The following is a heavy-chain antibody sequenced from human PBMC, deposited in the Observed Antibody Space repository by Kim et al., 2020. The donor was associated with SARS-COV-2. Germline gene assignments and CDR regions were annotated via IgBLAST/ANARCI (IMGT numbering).Heavy chain of an antibody. Sequence: GGSLRLSCVASGFIFSNFAMTWVRQAPGQGLEWVSVIGGPGDSPPYADSVKGRFTISRDNSENTLYLQMSSLRVEDTAVYYCAKVNSYGRGWNSPIDLWGQGTLVTVS. D-gene: IGHD6-19*01. CDR2: IGGPGDSP. J-gene: IGHJ5*02. CDR1: GFIFSNFA. CDR3: AKVNSYGRGWNSPIDL. V-gene: IGHV3-23*01.